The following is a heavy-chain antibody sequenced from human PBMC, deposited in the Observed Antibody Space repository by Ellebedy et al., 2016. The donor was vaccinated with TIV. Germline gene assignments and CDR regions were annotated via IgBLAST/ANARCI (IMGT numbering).Heavy chain of an antibody. Sequence: GESLKLSCAASGFTVSDYFMTWVRQAPGKGLEWVSLIYKNGGTNYTDSVNGRFTITRDDSKNTLYLQMNSLRAEDTAVYYCARDPGGGGDYGDNWFDPWGQGTLVTVSS. CDR2: IYKNGGT. D-gene: IGHD3-16*01. V-gene: IGHV3-66*01. J-gene: IGHJ5*02. CDR1: GFTVSDYF. CDR3: ARDPGGGGDYGDNWFDP.